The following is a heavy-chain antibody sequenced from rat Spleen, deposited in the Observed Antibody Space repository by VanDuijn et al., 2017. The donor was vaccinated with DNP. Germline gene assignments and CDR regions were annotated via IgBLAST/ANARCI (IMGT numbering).Heavy chain of an antibody. J-gene: IGHJ2*01. V-gene: IGHV3-3*01. CDR3: ARWTRYFDY. D-gene: IGHD1-7*01. CDR1: GYSITSSYR. CDR2: INTAGTT. Sequence: EVQLQESGPGLVKPSQSLSLTCSVTGYSITSSYRWNWIRKFPGNKLEWMGYINTAGTTNYNPSLQSRISITRDTSKNHFFLHLNSVTIEDTATYYCARWTRYFDYWGQGVMVTVSS.